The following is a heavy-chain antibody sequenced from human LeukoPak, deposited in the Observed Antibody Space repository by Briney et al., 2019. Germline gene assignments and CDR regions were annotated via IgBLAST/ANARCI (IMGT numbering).Heavy chain of an antibody. V-gene: IGHV1-69*05. J-gene: IGHJ6*03. CDR3: ARAPLDFWSGYFNGYYMDV. Sequence: GSSVKVSCKASGRTFSSYAISWVRQAPGQGLEWMGGIIPIFGTANYAQKFQGRVTITTDESTSTAYMELSSLRSEDTAVYYCARAPLDFWSGYFNGYYMDVWGKGTTVTVSS. CDR1: GRTFSSYA. CDR2: IIPIFGTA. D-gene: IGHD3-3*01.